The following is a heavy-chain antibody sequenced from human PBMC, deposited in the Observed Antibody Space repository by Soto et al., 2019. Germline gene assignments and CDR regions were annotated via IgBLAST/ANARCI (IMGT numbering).Heavy chain of an antibody. V-gene: IGHV4-39*01. CDR1: GGSISSSSYY. D-gene: IGHD3-3*01. J-gene: IGHJ6*02. Sequence: PSETLSLTCTVSGGSISSSSYYWGWIRQPPGKGLEWIGSIYYSGSTYYNPSLRSRVTISVDTSKNQFSLKLSSVTAADTAVYYCATQITIFGVVIIGRSYGMDVWGQGTMVTVSS. CDR3: ATQITIFGVVIIGRSYGMDV. CDR2: IYYSGST.